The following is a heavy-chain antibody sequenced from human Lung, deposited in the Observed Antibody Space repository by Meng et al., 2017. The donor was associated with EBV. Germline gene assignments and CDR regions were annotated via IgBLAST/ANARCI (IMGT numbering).Heavy chain of an antibody. V-gene: IGHV1-8*01. J-gene: IGHJ5*02. CDR1: EYTFTSYD. CDR3: ARALGRFDP. Sequence: ADGKKPGASGNVSCKASEYTFTSYDINWVRQATGQGLEWMGVMNPNSGNTGYAQKFQGRFTITRNTSISTAYMELSSLRSGDTAVYYCARALGRFDPWGQGTLVTVSS. D-gene: IGHD3-16*01. CDR2: MNPNSGNT.